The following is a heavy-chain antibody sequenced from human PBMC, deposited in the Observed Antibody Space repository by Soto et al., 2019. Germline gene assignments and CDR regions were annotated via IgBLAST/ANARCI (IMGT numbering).Heavy chain of an antibody. CDR3: ARGPITIFGVVIMRYGMEV. V-gene: IGHV4-34*01. Sequence: PXGTLSLTCAVYGGSVSGYYGSWIRQPPGKGLEWIGEINHGGSTNYNPSLKSRVTISVDTSKNQFSLKLSSVTAADTAVYYCARGPITIFGVVIMRYGMEVWGQGTTVTVSS. D-gene: IGHD3-3*01. CDR1: GGSVSGYY. CDR2: INHGGST. J-gene: IGHJ6*02.